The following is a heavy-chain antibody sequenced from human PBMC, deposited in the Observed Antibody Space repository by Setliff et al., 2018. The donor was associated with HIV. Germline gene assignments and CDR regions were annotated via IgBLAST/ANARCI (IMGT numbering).Heavy chain of an antibody. Sequence: SETLSLTCTVSGGSIRSRDNYWGWIRQPPGKGLEWIGHIYYSGTTYYNPSLKSRVSISVDASKNQFSLKLRSVTAADTALYYCARGGGVYNYWYFDLWGRGTLVTVSS. V-gene: IGHV4-39*07. CDR3: ARGGGVYNYWYFDL. CDR1: GGSIRSRDNY. CDR2: IYYSGTT. J-gene: IGHJ2*01. D-gene: IGHD1-1*01.